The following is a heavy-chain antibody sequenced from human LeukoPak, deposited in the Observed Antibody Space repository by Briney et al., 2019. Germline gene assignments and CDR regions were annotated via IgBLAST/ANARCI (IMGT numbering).Heavy chain of an antibody. V-gene: IGHV4-39*01. CDR3: ARHGSTGYSSGWYYNY. Sequence: PSETLSLTCTVSGGSISSYYWGWIRQPPGKGLEWIGSIYYSGSTYYNPSLKSRVTISVDTSKNQFSLKLSSVTAADTAVYYCARHGSTGYSSGWYYNYWGQGTLVTVSS. J-gene: IGHJ4*02. D-gene: IGHD6-19*01. CDR1: GGSISSYY. CDR2: IYYSGST.